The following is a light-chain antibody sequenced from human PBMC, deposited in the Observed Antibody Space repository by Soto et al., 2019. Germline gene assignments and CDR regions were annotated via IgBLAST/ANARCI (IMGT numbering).Light chain of an antibody. CDR1: QSISSC. V-gene: IGKV1-5*03. CDR3: QQYNSYSWK. CDR2: KAS. Sequence: DIQMTQSPFTLSASVGDRVTITCRASQSISSCLAWYQQKPGKAPKLLIYKASTLESGVPSRFSGSGSQTDFTLTISSLQPDDFATYYCQQYNSYSWKFGQGTKVDIK. J-gene: IGKJ1*01.